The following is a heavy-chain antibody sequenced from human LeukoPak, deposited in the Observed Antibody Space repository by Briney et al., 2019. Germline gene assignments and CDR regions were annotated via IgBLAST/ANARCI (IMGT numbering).Heavy chain of an antibody. D-gene: IGHD4-23*01. Sequence: SETLSLTCTVSGGSISSGGYYWSWIRQHPGKGLEWIGCIYFSGSTYYNPSLKSRVTISVDTSKNQFSLQLSSVTAADTAVYYCAGDYYGGNPGYYFDHWGQGTLVTVSS. J-gene: IGHJ4*02. CDR1: GGSISSGGYY. CDR3: AGDYYGGNPGYYFDH. CDR2: IYFSGST. V-gene: IGHV4-31*03.